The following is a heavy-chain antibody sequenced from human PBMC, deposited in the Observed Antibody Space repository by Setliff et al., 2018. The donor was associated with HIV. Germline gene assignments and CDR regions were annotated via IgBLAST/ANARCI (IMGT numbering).Heavy chain of an antibody. CDR3: ATELFIVSTARWNH. D-gene: IGHD1-26*01. CDR2: VDPEDGET. J-gene: IGHJ5*02. Sequence: ASVKVSCKASGYTFTDYYMHWVKQAPGKGPEWMGRVDPEDGETIYAEKFQGRVTITADTSTDTAYMELSSLRSEDTAVYYCATELFIVSTARWNHWGRGTLVTVSS. CDR1: GYTFTDYY. V-gene: IGHV1-69-2*01.